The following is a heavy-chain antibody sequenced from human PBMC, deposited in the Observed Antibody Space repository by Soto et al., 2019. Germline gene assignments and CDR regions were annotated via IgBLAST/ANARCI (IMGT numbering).Heavy chain of an antibody. J-gene: IGHJ4*02. CDR2: VTNSGTA. Sequence: SETLSLTCAVSGGSIDSGAFSLSWIRQPPGKGLAWIGYVTNSGTAYSIPSLNGRLTLSVDSSQTQFSLKLTSVTAADSAFYYCARIHWAQSSLDYWGRGILVTVSS. V-gene: IGHV4-30-2*01. CDR1: GGSIDSGAFS. CDR3: ARIHWAQSSLDY. D-gene: IGHD6-19*01.